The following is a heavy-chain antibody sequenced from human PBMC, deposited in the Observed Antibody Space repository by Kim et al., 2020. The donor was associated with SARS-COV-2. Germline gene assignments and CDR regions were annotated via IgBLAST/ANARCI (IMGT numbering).Heavy chain of an antibody. CDR2: ISGGGGST. D-gene: IGHD1-26*01. CDR3: VKVNWTDVGHY. J-gene: IGHJ4*02. CDR1: GFTFIAHA. V-gene: IGHV3-23*01. Sequence: GGSLRLSCAASGFTFIAHAINWVRQAPGKGLEWVSGISGGGGSTFSAESVKGRFTVSGDSSKNTMYLQMNSLRAEDTAVYYCVKVNWTDVGHYWGRGT.